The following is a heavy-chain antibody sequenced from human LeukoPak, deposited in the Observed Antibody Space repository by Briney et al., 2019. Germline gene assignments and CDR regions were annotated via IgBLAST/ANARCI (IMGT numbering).Heavy chain of an antibody. CDR2: IRSKAYGGTT. Sequence: PGGSLRLSCTASGFTFGDYAMSWFRQAPGKGLEWVGFIRSKAYGGTTEYAASVKGRFTISRGDSKSIAYLQMNSLKTEDTAVYYCTKYQLLYGAYYMDVWGKGTTVTVSS. D-gene: IGHD2-2*02. V-gene: IGHV3-49*03. CDR3: TKYQLLYGAYYMDV. CDR1: GFTFGDYA. J-gene: IGHJ6*03.